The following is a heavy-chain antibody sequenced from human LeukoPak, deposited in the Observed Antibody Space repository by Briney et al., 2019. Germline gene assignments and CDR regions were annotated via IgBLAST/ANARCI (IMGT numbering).Heavy chain of an antibody. D-gene: IGHD5-18*01. CDR2: INSNGITT. Sequence: GGSLRLSCAASGFTFSSYWMYWVRQAPGKGLVWVSHINSNGITTNYADSVKGRFTISRDNAKNTLYLQMNSLSAEDTAEYYCARGNSGYNFGYWGQGTLVTVSS. CDR1: GFTFSSYW. CDR3: ARGNSGYNFGY. V-gene: IGHV3-74*01. J-gene: IGHJ4*02.